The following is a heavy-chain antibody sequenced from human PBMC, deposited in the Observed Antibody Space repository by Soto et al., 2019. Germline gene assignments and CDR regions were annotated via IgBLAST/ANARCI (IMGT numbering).Heavy chain of an antibody. J-gene: IGHJ3*02. Sequence: GGSLRLSCSASGCTFSRYGMHWVRLAPCKKLQWVPVIPYDGSNKYDADSVKGRFTISRDNFKNTLYLQMHSLSADDTAVYDCAESPGGYYSFDTCGQGTKVTV. CDR3: AESPGGYYSFDT. CDR1: GCTFSRYG. CDR2: IPYDGSNK. V-gene: IGHV3-30*03. D-gene: IGHD3-3*01.